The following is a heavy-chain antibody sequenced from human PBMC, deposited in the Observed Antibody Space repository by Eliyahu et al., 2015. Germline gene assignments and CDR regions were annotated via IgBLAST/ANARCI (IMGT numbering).Heavy chain of an antibody. V-gene: IGHV4-59*01. D-gene: IGHD3-16*01. Sequence: QVQLQESGPGLVRPSETLSLTCSFSGGSISSNYWSWIRQPPEKGLEWIGYMYYTGTTNYSPSLKSRVTILVDTSKNQFSLRLSSVTAADTAVYYCARIMGTLGAAFDLWGQGTMVTVSS. J-gene: IGHJ3*01. CDR1: GGSISSNY. CDR3: ARIMGTLGAAFDL. CDR2: MYYTGTT.